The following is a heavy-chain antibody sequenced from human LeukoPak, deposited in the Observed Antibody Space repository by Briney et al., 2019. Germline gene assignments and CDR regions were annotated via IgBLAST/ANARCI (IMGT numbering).Heavy chain of an antibody. D-gene: IGHD3-3*01. CDR2: MNPNSGNT. CDR3: ARQSRYDFWSGYVALDY. Sequence: EASVKVSCKASGYTFTSYDINWVRQATGQGLEWMGWMNPNSGNTGYAQKFQGRVTITRNTSISTAYMELSSLRSEDTAVYYCARQSRYDFWSGYVALDYWGQGTLVTVSS. CDR1: GYTFTSYD. J-gene: IGHJ4*02. V-gene: IGHV1-8*03.